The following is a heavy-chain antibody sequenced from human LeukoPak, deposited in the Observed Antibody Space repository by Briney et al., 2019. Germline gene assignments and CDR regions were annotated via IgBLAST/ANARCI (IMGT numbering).Heavy chain of an antibody. CDR3: AKDWMVLAVLRYFDWFGLDY. D-gene: IGHD3-9*01. J-gene: IGHJ4*02. V-gene: IGHV3-48*03. CDR2: ISSSGSTI. Sequence: GGSLRLSCAASGFTFSSYEMNWVRQAPGKGLEWVSYISSSGSTIYYADSVKGRFTISRDNSKNTLYLQMNSLRAEDTAVYYCAKDWMVLAVLRYFDWFGLDYWGQGTLVTVSS. CDR1: GFTFSSYE.